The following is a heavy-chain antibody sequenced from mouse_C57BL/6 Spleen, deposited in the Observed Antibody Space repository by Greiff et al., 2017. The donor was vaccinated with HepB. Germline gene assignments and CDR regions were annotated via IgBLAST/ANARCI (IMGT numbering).Heavy chain of an antibody. D-gene: IGHD1-1*01. CDR2: IYPRDGST. CDR1: GYTFTSYD. J-gene: IGHJ2*01. CDR3: ARRYYGSSLYFDY. V-gene: IGHV1-85*01. Sequence: QVQLKESGPELVKPGASVKLSCKASGYTFTSYDINWVKQRPGQGLEWIGWIYPRDGSTKYNEKFKGKATLTVDTSSSTAYMELHSLTSEDSAVYFCARRYYGSSLYFDYWGQGTTLTVSS.